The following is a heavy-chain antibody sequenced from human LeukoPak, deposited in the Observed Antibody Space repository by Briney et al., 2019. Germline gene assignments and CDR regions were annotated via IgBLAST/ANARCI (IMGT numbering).Heavy chain of an antibody. CDR3: ARGAGGGGYGAFVI. V-gene: IGHV4-34*01. Sequence: SETLSLTCAVYGGSFSGYYWRWIRQPPGKGLEWIGEINHSGSTNYNPSLKSRVTISVDTSKNQFSLKLSSVTAADTAVYYCARGAGGGGYGAFVIWGQGTMVTASS. CDR1: GGSFSGYY. J-gene: IGHJ3*02. D-gene: IGHD2-15*01. CDR2: INHSGST.